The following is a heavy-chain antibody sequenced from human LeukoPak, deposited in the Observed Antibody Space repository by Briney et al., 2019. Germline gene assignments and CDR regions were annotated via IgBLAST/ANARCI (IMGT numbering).Heavy chain of an antibody. Sequence: PGGSLRLSCAASGFTFSSYSMNWVRQAPGKGLEWVSHISSSSSTIYYADSVKGRFTISRDNAKNSLYLQMDSLRAEDTAVYYCARGSNYYGSGSYYNGLGYFDYWGQGTLVTVSS. V-gene: IGHV3-48*04. CDR1: GFTFSSYS. D-gene: IGHD3-10*01. J-gene: IGHJ4*02. CDR3: ARGSNYYGSGSYYNGLGYFDY. CDR2: ISSSSSTI.